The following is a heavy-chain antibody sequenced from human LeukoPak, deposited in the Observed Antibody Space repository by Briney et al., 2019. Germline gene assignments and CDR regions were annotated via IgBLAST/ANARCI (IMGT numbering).Heavy chain of an antibody. CDR2: IYYSGST. D-gene: IGHD6-6*01. Sequence: PSETLSLTCTVSGGSISSYYWSWIRQPPGKGLEWIGYIYYSGSTNYNPSLKSRVTISVDTSKNQFSLKLSSVTAADTAVYYCARTPPTPLVAARTGSWFDPWGQGTLVTVSS. J-gene: IGHJ5*02. CDR1: GGSISSYY. V-gene: IGHV4-59*01. CDR3: ARTPPTPLVAARTGSWFDP.